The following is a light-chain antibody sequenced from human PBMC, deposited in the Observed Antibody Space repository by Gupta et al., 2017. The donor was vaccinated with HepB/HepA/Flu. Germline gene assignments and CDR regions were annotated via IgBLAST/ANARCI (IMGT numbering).Light chain of an antibody. CDR3: QHESSSSRM. J-gene: IGKJ1*01. CDR1: QSISNY. Sequence: DIQMTQSPSTLSASVGDRVTITCRASQSISNYLAWYQQKPGKAPKLLIYKASRVESGVPSRFSGSESGTEFTLTISSRQPDDFATYYCQHESSSSRMFGQGTKVEIK. CDR2: KAS. V-gene: IGKV1-5*03.